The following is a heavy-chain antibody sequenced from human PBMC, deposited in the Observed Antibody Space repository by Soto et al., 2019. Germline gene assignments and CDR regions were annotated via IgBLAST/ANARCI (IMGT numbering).Heavy chain of an antibody. Sequence: GGSLRLSCAASGFTFSGSAMHWVRQASGKGLEWVGRIRSKANSYATAYAASVKGRFTISRDDSKNTAYLQMNSLKTEDTAVYYCTRTSHSSGTRIYAFDIWGQGTMVTVSS. D-gene: IGHD3-22*01. V-gene: IGHV3-73*01. CDR1: GFTFSGSA. J-gene: IGHJ3*02. CDR3: TRTSHSSGTRIYAFDI. CDR2: IRSKANSYAT.